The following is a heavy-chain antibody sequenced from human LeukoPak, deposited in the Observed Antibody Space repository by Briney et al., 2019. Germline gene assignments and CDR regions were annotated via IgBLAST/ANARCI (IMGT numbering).Heavy chain of an antibody. CDR1: GGTFSSYA. D-gene: IGHD1-14*01. CDR2: IIPIFGTA. Sequence: ASVKVSCKASGGTFSSYAISWVRQAPGQGLEWMGGIIPIFGTANYAQKFQGRVTITADESTSTAYMELSSLRSEDTAVYYCARGSPDGDWFDPWGQGTLVTVSS. J-gene: IGHJ5*02. CDR3: ARGSPDGDWFDP. V-gene: IGHV1-69*13.